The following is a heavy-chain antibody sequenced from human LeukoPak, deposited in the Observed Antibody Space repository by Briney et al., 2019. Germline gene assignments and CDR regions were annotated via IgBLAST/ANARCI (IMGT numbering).Heavy chain of an antibody. V-gene: IGHV5-51*01. J-gene: IGHJ4*02. CDR3: ALPGVVAATWENDY. CDR2: IYPGDSDT. Sequence: GESLKISCKGSGYSFTSYWIGWVRQMPAKGLEWMGMIYPGDSDTRYNPSFQGQVTISADKSISTAYLQWSSLKASDTAMYYCALPGVVAATWENDYWGQGTLVTVSS. CDR1: GYSFTSYW. D-gene: IGHD2-15*01.